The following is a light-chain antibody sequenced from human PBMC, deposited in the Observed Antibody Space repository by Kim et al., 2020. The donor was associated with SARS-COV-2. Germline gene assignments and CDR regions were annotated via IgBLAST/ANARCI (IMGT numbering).Light chain of an antibody. J-gene: IGLJ6*01. CDR2: DVS. CDR1: SSDVGGYNY. V-gene: IGLV2-14*03. CDR3: SSRTSSYGVH. Sequence: GQSITISCTGTSSDVGGYNYVSWYQQYPGKAPKLLIYDVSDRPSGVSNRFSGSKSGNTASLTISGLQAEDEADYYCSSRTSSYGVHFGGGTKVTVL.